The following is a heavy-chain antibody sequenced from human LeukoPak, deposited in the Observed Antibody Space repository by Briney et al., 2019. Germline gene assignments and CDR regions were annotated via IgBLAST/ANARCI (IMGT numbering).Heavy chain of an antibody. CDR3: ARDRTSYPYSSSRHDAFDI. CDR2: ISSSSSTI. V-gene: IGHV3-48*01. J-gene: IGHJ3*02. Sequence: GGSLRLSCAASGFTFSSYSMNWVRQAPGKGLEWVSYISSSSSTIYYADSVKGRFTISRDNAKNSLYLQMNSLRAEDTAVYYCARDRTSYPYSSSRHDAFDIWGQGTMVTVSS. CDR1: GFTFSSYS. D-gene: IGHD6-6*01.